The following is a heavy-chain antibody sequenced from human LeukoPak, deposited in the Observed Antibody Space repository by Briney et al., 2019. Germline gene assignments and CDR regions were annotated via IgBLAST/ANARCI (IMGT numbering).Heavy chain of an antibody. CDR1: GFTFSSYW. V-gene: IGHV3-49*04. J-gene: IGHJ4*02. CDR2: IRSKAYGGTT. CDR3: TSEYFDY. Sequence: GGSLRLSCAASGFTFSSYWTHWVRQAPGKGLEWVGFIRSKAYGGTTEYAASVKGRFTISRDDSKSIAYLQMNSLKTEDTAVYYCTSEYFDYWGQGTLVTVSS.